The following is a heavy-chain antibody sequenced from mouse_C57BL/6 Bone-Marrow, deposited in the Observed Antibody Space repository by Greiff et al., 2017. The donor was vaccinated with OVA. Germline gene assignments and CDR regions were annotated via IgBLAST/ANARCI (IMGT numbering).Heavy chain of an antibody. CDR1: GYTFTSYW. Sequence: QVQLQQSGAELVKPGASVKLSCKASGYTFTSYWMQWVKQRPGQGLEWIGEIDPSDSYTNYNQKFKGKATLTVDTSSSTAYMQLSSLTSEDSAVYYCARDPYYASYYFDYWGQGTTLTVSS. CDR3: ARDPYYASYYFDY. J-gene: IGHJ2*01. CDR2: IDPSDSYT. D-gene: IGHD1-1*02. V-gene: IGHV1-50*01.